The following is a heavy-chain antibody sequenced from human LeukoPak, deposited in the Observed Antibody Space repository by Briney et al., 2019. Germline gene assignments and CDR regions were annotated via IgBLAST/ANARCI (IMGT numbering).Heavy chain of an antibody. CDR1: GGTFSSYA. J-gene: IGHJ4*02. D-gene: IGHD3-22*01. Sequence: PVKVSCKASGGTFSSYAISWVRQAPGQGLEWMGGIILIFGTASYAQKFQGRVTMTRDTSISTAYMELSRLRSDDTAVYYCASTSSGYYFFDYWGQGTLVTVSS. CDR3: ASTSSGYYFFDY. CDR2: IILIFGTA. V-gene: IGHV1-69*05.